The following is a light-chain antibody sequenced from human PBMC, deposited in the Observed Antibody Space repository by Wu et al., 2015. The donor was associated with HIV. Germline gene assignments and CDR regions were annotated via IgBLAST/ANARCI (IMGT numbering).Light chain of an antibody. Sequence: DIQMTQSPSSVSASIGDRVTITCRASQTISTYLNWYQRKSGKAPKLLIYTSSTLQGGVPSRFNGSGSGTDFALTISSLQTEDFATYYCQQSYSTPYTFGQGTKLEI. CDR2: TSS. J-gene: IGKJ2*01. CDR1: QTISTY. CDR3: QQSYSTPYT. V-gene: IGKV1-39*01.